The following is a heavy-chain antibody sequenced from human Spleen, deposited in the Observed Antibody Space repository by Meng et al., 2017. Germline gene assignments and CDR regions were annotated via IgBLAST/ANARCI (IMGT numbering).Heavy chain of an antibody. V-gene: IGHV1-2*06. J-gene: IGHJ4*02. D-gene: IGHD6-13*01. Sequence: APVKVSCKPSGYNFPDYYIHWVRQAPGQGLEWMGRIDPKNGDTHYAQKFQGRVTMTGDTSISTAYMELSRLRSDDTAVYYCVRDEDISAAGKLFGDYWGQGTLVTVSS. CDR2: IDPKNGDT. CDR1: GYNFPDYY. CDR3: VRDEDISAAGKLFGDY.